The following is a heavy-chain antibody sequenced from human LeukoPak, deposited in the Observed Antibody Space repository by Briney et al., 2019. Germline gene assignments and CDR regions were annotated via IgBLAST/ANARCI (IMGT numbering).Heavy chain of an antibody. CDR1: GFTFSSYW. Sequence: PRGSLRLSCAASGFTFSSYWMHWVRQAPGKGLVWVARIRSDGNSTRYADSVKGRFTISRDNTKNTLYMQMNSQRAEDTAVYYCSRDPDRQYGSGKYSWFDSWGQGTLVTVSS. J-gene: IGHJ5*01. D-gene: IGHD3-10*01. CDR2: IRSDGNST. V-gene: IGHV3-74*01. CDR3: SRDPDRQYGSGKYSWFDS.